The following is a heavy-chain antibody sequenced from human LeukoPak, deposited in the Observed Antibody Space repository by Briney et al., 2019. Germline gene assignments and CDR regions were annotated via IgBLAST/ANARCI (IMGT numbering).Heavy chain of an antibody. V-gene: IGHV3-23*01. CDR2: ISGSGGST. D-gene: IGHD2-2*01. CDR3: ARFAVPAARLYYLDY. Sequence: AGGSLRLSCAASGFTFSSYGMHWVRQAPGKGLEWVSAISGSGGSTYYADSVKGRFTISRDNSKNTLYLQMNSLRAEDTAVYYCARFAVPAARLYYLDYWGQGTLVTVSS. J-gene: IGHJ4*02. CDR1: GFTFSSYG.